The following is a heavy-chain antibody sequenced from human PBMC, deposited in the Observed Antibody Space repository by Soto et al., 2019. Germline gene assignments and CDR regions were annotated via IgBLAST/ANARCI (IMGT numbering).Heavy chain of an antibody. CDR1: GFTFSSYW. CDR2: INSDGSIT. CDR3: ARGSSSWYVSFDY. J-gene: IGHJ4*02. D-gene: IGHD6-13*01. Sequence: GGSLRLSCAASGFTFSSYWMHWVRQAPGKGLVWVSRINSDGSITTYADSVKGQFTISRDNAKNTLYLQMNSLRDEDTAVYYCARGSSSWYVSFDYWGQGTLVTVSS. V-gene: IGHV3-74*01.